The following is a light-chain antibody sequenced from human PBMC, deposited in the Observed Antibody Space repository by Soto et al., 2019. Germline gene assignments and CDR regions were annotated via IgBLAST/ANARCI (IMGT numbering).Light chain of an antibody. J-gene: IGLJ1*01. CDR1: SSDIGAYDY. CDR2: EVN. Sequence: QSVLTQPASLSGSPGQSITISCTGTSSDIGAYDYVPWFQQHPGKAPKLMISEVNNRPSGVSNRFSGSKSGNTAYLTISGLRTEDEADYYCPSCTSGGRVFETGTKVTVL. V-gene: IGLV2-14*01. CDR3: PSCTSGGRV.